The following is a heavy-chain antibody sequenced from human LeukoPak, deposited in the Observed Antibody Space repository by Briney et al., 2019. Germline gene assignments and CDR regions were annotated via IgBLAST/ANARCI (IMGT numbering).Heavy chain of an antibody. V-gene: IGHV3-9*01. CDR3: AKGLHYYDSSGPPYYFDY. Sequence: SGRSLRLSCAASGFTFDDYAMHWVRQAPGKGLEWVSGISWNSGSIGYADSVKGRFTISRDNAKNSLYLQMNSLRAEDTAVYYCAKGLHYYDSSGPPYYFDYWGQGTLVTVSS. CDR1: GFTFDDYA. CDR2: ISWNSGSI. D-gene: IGHD3-22*01. J-gene: IGHJ4*02.